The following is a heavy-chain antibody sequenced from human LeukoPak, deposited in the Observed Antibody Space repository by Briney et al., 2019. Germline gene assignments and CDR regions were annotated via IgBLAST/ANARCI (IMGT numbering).Heavy chain of an antibody. CDR3: ASCVVVPTDAFDI. D-gene: IGHD2-2*01. CDR2: IYYSGST. Sequence: SETLSLTCTVSGGSISSGDYYWSWIRQHPGKGLEWIGYIYYSGSTYYNPSLKSRVTISVDKSKNQFSLKLSSVTAADTAVYYCASCVVVPTDAFDIWGQGTMVTVSS. J-gene: IGHJ3*02. V-gene: IGHV4-31*03. CDR1: GGSISSGDYY.